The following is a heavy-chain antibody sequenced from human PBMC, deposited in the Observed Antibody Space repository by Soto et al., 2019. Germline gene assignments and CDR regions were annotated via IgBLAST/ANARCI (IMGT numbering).Heavy chain of an antibody. Sequence: PGESLKISCNGSGYSFTSYWIGWVREMPGKGLEWMGIIYPGDSDTRYSPSFQGQVTISADKSISTAYLQWSSLKASDTAMYYCARGRYYYDSSGYYSDYFDYWGQGTLVT. CDR2: IYPGDSDT. CDR3: ARGRYYYDSSGYYSDYFDY. J-gene: IGHJ4*02. CDR1: GYSFTSYW. V-gene: IGHV5-51*01. D-gene: IGHD3-22*01.